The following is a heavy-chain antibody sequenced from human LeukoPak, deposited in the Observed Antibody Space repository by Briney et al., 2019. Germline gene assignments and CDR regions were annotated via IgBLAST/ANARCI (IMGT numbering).Heavy chain of an antibody. J-gene: IGHJ4*02. V-gene: IGHV3-7*01. CDR2: IKQDGSEK. D-gene: IGHD5-12*01. Sequence: GGSLRLSCAASGFTFSSNGMNWVRQAPGKGLEWVANIKQDGSEKYYVDSVKGRFTISRDNAKNSLYLQMSSLRAEDTAVYYCARSNSGYESELDDYWGQGTLVTVSS. CDR1: GFTFSSNG. CDR3: ARSNSGYESELDDY.